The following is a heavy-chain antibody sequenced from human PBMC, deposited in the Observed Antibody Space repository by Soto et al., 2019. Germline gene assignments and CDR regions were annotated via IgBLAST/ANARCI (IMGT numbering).Heavy chain of an antibody. J-gene: IGHJ6*02. CDR3: ARSHKHYYYYVMDV. CDR2: ISGSGSTI. Sequence: QVQLVESGGGLVKPGGSLRLSCAASGFTFSDFYMSWIRQAPGKGLEWVAYISGSGSTIYYAALVKGRFTISRDNAKNSLYLQVSSLRAEDTAVYYCARSHKHYYYYVMDVWGQGTTVTVSS. V-gene: IGHV3-11*01. CDR1: GFTFSDFY.